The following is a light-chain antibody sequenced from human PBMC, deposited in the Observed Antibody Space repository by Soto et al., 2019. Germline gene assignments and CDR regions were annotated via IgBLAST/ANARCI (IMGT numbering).Light chain of an antibody. V-gene: IGKV3-11*01. Sequence: EIVLTQSPATLSFSPGERATLSCRASHSVCRYLAWWQQKPGQAPRLLIYDASNRATGIPARFSGSGSGTDFTLTISSLEPEDFAVYYCQQRSNWPPSITFGQGTRLEI. J-gene: IGKJ5*01. CDR2: DAS. CDR1: HSVCRY. CDR3: QQRSNWPPSIT.